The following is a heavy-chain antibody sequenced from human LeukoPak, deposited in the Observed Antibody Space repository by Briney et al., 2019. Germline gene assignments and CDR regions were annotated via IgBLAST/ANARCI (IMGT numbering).Heavy chain of an antibody. Sequence: PSETLSLTCAVYGGSFSGYYWSWIRQPPGKGLEWIGEINHSGSTNYNPSLKSRVTISVDTSKNQFSLKLSSVTAADTAVYYCARDSGSSWFTNAFDIWGQGTMVTVSS. CDR3: ARDSGSSWFTNAFDI. J-gene: IGHJ3*02. D-gene: IGHD6-13*01. CDR1: GGSFSGYY. V-gene: IGHV4-34*01. CDR2: INHSGST.